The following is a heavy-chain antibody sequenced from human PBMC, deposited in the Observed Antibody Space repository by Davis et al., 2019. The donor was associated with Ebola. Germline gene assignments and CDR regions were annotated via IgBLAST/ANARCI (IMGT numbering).Heavy chain of an antibody. V-gene: IGHV3-21*06. CDR2: ISSAGIYF. CDR1: GFPFSSYS. CDR3: ARAQYDYWSGNSQMVDY. D-gene: IGHD3-3*01. J-gene: IGHJ4*02. Sequence: GESLKTPCAASGFPFSSYSMNWVRQAPGKGLEWVSSISSAGIYFDHADPVKGRFTTSRDNANGSLYLQLNRLRTEDTAVYYCARAQYDYWSGNSQMVDYWGQGTLVSVSS.